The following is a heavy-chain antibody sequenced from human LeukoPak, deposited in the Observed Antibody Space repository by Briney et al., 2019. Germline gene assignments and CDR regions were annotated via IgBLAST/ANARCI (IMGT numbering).Heavy chain of an antibody. V-gene: IGHV3-23*01. Sequence: GGSLRLSCAASGFTFNSYAMNWVRQVPGKGLEWVSGISANGNTYYADSVKGRFTISRDNSKNALYLHMNSLRADDTAVYYCAKYDSFDHYYDSSGRFDCWGQGTLVTVSS. CDR3: AKYDSFDHYYDSSGRFDC. J-gene: IGHJ4*02. D-gene: IGHD3-22*01. CDR1: GFTFNSYA. CDR2: ISANGNT.